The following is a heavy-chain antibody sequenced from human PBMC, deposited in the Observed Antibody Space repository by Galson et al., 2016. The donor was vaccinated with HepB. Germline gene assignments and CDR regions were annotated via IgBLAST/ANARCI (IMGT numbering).Heavy chain of an antibody. CDR2: IHHSGST. CDR1: GDSVISNNW. J-gene: IGHJ6*02. D-gene: IGHD5-18*01. V-gene: IGHV4-4*02. Sequence: SETLSLTCAVSGDSVISNNWWSWVRQPPGKGLEWIGEIHHSGSTYYNPSLQSRVTISVDTSKNQFSLKMSSVTAADTAVYYCARRFRYTYGPPYGMDVWGQGTTVTVSS. CDR3: ARRFRYTYGPPYGMDV.